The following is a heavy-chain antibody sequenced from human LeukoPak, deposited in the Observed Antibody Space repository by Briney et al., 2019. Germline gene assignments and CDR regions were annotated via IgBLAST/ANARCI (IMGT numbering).Heavy chain of an antibody. V-gene: IGHV3-23*01. CDR2: ISGSGGST. J-gene: IGHJ4*02. Sequence: SGGSLRLSCAASGFTFSSYAMSWVRQAPGKGLEWVSAISGSGGSTYYADSVKGRFTISRDNSKNTLYLQMNSLRAEDTAVYYCAKDSRPYDGSGYLFDYWGQGTLVTVSS. D-gene: IGHD3-22*01. CDR3: AKDSRPYDGSGYLFDY. CDR1: GFTFSSYA.